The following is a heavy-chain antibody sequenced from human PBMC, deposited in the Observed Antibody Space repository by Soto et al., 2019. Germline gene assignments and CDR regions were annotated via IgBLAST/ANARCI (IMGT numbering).Heavy chain of an antibody. Sequence: PGGPLRLSCAASGFTFSTHAMPWVRQAPGKGLEWVAVISYDGSNKYYADSVKGRFTISRDNSKNTLYLQMNSLRAEDTAVYYCATAPPGSSSWYWVVDYWGQGTLVTVSS. D-gene: IGHD6-13*01. V-gene: IGHV3-30-3*01. J-gene: IGHJ4*02. CDR1: GFTFSTHA. CDR2: ISYDGSNK. CDR3: ATAPPGSSSWYWVVDY.